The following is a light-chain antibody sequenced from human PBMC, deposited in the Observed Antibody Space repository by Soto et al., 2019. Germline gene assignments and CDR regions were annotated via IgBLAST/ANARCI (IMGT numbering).Light chain of an antibody. CDR1: QSVSSY. V-gene: IGKV3-11*01. Sequence: EIVLTQSPATLSLSPGERATLSCRASQSVSSYLAWYQQKPGQAPRRLIYDASNRATGIPDRFSGSGSGTDFTITISSLEPEDFAVYYCQQRSNWPPYTFGQGTKLEIK. CDR2: DAS. CDR3: QQRSNWPPYT. J-gene: IGKJ2*01.